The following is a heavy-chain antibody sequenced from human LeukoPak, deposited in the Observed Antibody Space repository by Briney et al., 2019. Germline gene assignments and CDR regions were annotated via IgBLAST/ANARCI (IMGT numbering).Heavy chain of an antibody. CDR2: ISYDGSIN. V-gene: IGHV3-30-3*01. Sequence: GGSLRLSCAASGFNFNSYAVHWVRQAPGKGLEWVAVISYDGSINFYAASVKGRFTISRDNSKNTLYLQMNSLRAEDSALYFCARDRRYCGGGSCYFDYFFDYWGRGTLVTVSS. J-gene: IGHJ4*02. CDR3: ARDRRYCGGGSCYFDYFFDY. D-gene: IGHD2-15*01. CDR1: GFNFNSYA.